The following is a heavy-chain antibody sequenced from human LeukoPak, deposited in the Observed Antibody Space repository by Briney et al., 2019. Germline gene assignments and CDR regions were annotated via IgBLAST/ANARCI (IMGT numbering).Heavy chain of an antibody. D-gene: IGHD3-10*01. CDR3: ARVGATMVRGVIISRGWFDP. CDR1: GGSISSSFW. V-gene: IGHV4-4*02. CDR2: INHSGST. Sequence: SETLSLTCAVSGGSISSSFWWSWVRQPPGKGLEWIGEINHSGSTNYNPSLKSRVTISVDTSKNQFSLKLSSVTAADTAVYYCARVGATMVRGVIISRGWFDPWGQGTLVTVSS. J-gene: IGHJ5*02.